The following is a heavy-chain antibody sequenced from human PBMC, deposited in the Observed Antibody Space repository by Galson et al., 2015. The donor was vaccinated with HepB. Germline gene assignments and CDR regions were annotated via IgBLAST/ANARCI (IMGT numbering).Heavy chain of an antibody. D-gene: IGHD3/OR15-3a*01. V-gene: IGHV3-30*03. CDR2: VSFDGKSQ. Sequence: SLRLSCATSGFIFSSYAMYWVRQAPGGGLEWVATVSFDGKSQYYADSVKGRFTVSRDNSKNALYLQLNSLRVEDTAMYYCASQDLFSDFWQFAWGQGTLVTVSS. J-gene: IGHJ5*01. CDR3: ASQDLFSDFWQFA. CDR1: GFIFSSYA.